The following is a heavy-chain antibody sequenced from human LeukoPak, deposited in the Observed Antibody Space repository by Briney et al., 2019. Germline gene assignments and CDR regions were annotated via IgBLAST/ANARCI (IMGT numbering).Heavy chain of an antibody. J-gene: IGHJ4*02. CDR3: AKDLSLWFGELHY. CDR1: GFTFSSYG. CDR2: ISGSGGST. D-gene: IGHD3-10*01. Sequence: PGGSLRLSCAASGFTFSSYGMSWVRQAPGKGLEWVSAISGSGGSTYYADSVKGRFTISRDNSKNTLYLQMNSLRAEDTAVYYCAKDLSLWFGELHYWGRGTLVTVSS. V-gene: IGHV3-23*01.